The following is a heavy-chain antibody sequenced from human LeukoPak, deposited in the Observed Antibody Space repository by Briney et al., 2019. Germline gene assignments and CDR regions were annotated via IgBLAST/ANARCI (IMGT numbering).Heavy chain of an antibody. J-gene: IGHJ4*02. CDR2: ISSSGSTI. CDR3: AKPMVRGVMPYYFDY. D-gene: IGHD3-10*01. CDR1: GSTFSDYY. V-gene: IGHV3-11*01. Sequence: GGSLRLSCAASGSTFSDYYMSWIRQAPGKGLEWVSYISSSGSTIYYADSVKGRFTISRDNAKNSLYLQMNSLRAEDTAVYYCAKPMVRGVMPYYFDYWGQGTLVTVSS.